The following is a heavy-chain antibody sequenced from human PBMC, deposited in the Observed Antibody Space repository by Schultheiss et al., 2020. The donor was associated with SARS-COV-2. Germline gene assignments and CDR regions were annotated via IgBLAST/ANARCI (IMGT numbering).Heavy chain of an antibody. CDR1: GFTFSSYW. V-gene: IGHV3-23*01. Sequence: GESLKISCAASGFTFSSYWMSWVRQAPGKGLEWVSAISGSGGSTYYADFVKGRFTISRDNSKNTLYLQMNSLRAEDTAVYYCAKDRQGTIFGVATPSNFDYWGQGTLVTVSS. CDR2: ISGSGGST. D-gene: IGHD3-3*01. J-gene: IGHJ4*02. CDR3: AKDRQGTIFGVATPSNFDY.